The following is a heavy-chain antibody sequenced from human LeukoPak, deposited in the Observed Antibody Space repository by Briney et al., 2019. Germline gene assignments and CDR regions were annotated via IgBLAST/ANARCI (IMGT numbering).Heavy chain of an antibody. CDR3: ARVTYLRPYQLDY. D-gene: IGHD2-2*01. J-gene: IGHJ4*02. CDR1: GYTFANYG. V-gene: IGHV1-18*01. Sequence: ASVKVSCKASGYTFANYGINWVRQAPGQGLEWMGWISLDSGNTGYAQRVQGRVTLTTDTSTSTAYVELRSLRSDDTAVYFCARVTYLRPYQLDYWGQGTLVSISS. CDR2: ISLDSGNT.